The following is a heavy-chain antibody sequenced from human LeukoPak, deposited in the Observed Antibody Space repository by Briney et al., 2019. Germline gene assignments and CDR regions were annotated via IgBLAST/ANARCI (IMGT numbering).Heavy chain of an antibody. D-gene: IGHD5-24*01. CDR3: ARGRVEMATISLEIWYEDY. CDR2: ISAYNGNT. CDR1: GYTFTSYG. V-gene: IGHV1-18*01. J-gene: IGHJ4*02. Sequence: GASVKVSCKASGYTFTSYGISWVRQAPGQGLEWMGWISAYNGNTNYAQKLQGRVTMTTDTSTSTAYMELRSLRSDDTAVYYCARGRVEMATISLEIWYEDYWGQGTLVTVSS.